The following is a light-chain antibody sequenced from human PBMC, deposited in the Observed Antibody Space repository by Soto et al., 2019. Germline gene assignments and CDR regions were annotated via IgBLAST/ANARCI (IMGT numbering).Light chain of an antibody. J-gene: IGKJ4*01. Sequence: DTQMTQSPSTLSASVGDRVTITCRASQSISSWLAWYQQKPGKAPKLLIYKASTLQSGVPSSFSGRGSGTEFTLTISSLQPDDFGTYYSQQYDNYPLTFGGGTRVEIK. CDR1: QSISSW. CDR3: QQYDNYPLT. CDR2: KAS. V-gene: IGKV1-5*03.